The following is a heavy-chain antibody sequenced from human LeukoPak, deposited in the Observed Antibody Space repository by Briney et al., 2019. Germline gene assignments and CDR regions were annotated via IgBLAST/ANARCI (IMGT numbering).Heavy chain of an antibody. D-gene: IGHD2-2*01. CDR3: ARGLVPADYYFDY. Sequence: PGGSLRLSCAASGFTFSSYSMNWVRQAPGKGLEWVSRITSDGSSTSYAGSVKGRFTISRDNAKNTLYLQINSLRAEDTAVYYCARGLVPADYYFDYWGQGTLVTVSS. CDR1: GFTFSSYS. CDR2: ITSDGSST. V-gene: IGHV3-74*01. J-gene: IGHJ4*02.